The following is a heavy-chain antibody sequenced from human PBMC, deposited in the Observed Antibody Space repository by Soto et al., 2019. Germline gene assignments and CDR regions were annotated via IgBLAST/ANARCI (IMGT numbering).Heavy chain of an antibody. D-gene: IGHD3-22*01. CDR2: IKQDGSEK. CDR1: GFTFSSYW. Sequence: PGGSLRLSCAASGFTFSSYWMSWVRQAPGKGLEWVANIKQDGSEKYYVDSVKGRFTISRDNAKNSLYLQMNSLRAEDTAVYYCARDGREVVVNSDYFDYWGQGTLVTVSS. J-gene: IGHJ4*02. V-gene: IGHV3-7*01. CDR3: ARDGREVVVNSDYFDY.